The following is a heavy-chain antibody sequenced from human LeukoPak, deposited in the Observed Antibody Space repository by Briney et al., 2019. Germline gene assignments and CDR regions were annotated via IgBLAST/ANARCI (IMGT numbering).Heavy chain of an antibody. V-gene: IGHV4-59*01. CDR1: GGSISSYY. J-gene: IGHJ4*02. CDR2: VYYSGST. Sequence: SETLSLTCTVSGGSISSYYWSRIRQPPGKGLEWIGYVYYSGSTNYNPSLKSRVTTSVDTSKNQFSLKLNSVTAADTAVYYCASGRGGWYNYFDYWGQGTLVTVSS. CDR3: ASGRGGWYNYFDY. D-gene: IGHD6-19*01.